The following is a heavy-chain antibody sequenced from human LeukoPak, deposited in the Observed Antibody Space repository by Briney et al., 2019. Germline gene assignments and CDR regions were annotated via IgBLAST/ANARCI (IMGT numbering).Heavy chain of an antibody. Sequence: GGSLRLSSAASGFTFDDYGMSWVRQAPGKGLEWVSGINWNGGSTGYADSVKGRFTISRDNAKNSLYLQMNSLRAEDTALYYCARDTTDYYDSSGYPDYWGQGTLVTVSS. D-gene: IGHD3-22*01. CDR3: ARDTTDYYDSSGYPDY. V-gene: IGHV3-20*03. J-gene: IGHJ4*02. CDR2: INWNGGST. CDR1: GFTFDDYG.